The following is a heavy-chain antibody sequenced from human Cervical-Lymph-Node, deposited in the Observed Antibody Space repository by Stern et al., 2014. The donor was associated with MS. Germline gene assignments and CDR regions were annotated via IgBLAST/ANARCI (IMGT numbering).Heavy chain of an antibody. CDR2: MSFVGGNK. CDR3: MGVGDAMHV. V-gene: IGHV3-30*03. Sequence: QVQLVQSGGGVVQPGRSLTLSCAASGFSLSNSGMHWVRQAPGKVLEWVAVMSFVGGNKKYGDSVKGRFSISRDMANNTLFLQMNSLRPEDTAVYYCMGVGDAMHVWGQGTTVIVSS. J-gene: IGHJ6*02. CDR1: GFSLSNSG.